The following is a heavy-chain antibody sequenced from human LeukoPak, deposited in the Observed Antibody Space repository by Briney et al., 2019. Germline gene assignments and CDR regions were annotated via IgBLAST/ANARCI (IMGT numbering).Heavy chain of an antibody. CDR3: VRTYDENPLGWLDP. J-gene: IGHJ5*02. CDR1: GTAFRTYA. Sequence: GGSLSLFCSASGTAFRTYAMHWVRQPPGKGLYYVSAISINGGSTYYADSVRGRFTISRDNSKNTLYLQMSSLRPDDTAVYYCVRTYDENPLGWLDPWGQGTLVTVSS. CDR2: ISINGGST. D-gene: IGHD5-12*01. V-gene: IGHV3-64D*06.